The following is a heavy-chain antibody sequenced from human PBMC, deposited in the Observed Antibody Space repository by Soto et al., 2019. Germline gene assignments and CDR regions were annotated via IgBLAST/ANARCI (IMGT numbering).Heavy chain of an antibody. CDR1: GGSISSGGYY. CDR3: ARDLRSGMDV. CDR2: IYYSGST. J-gene: IGHJ6*02. Sequence: SETLSLTCTVSGGSISSGGYYWSWIRQHPGKGLEWIGYIYYSGSTYYNPSLKSRVTISVDTSKNQFSLKLSSVTAADTAVYYCARDLRSGMDVWGQGTTVTVSS. D-gene: IGHD5-12*01. V-gene: IGHV4-31*03.